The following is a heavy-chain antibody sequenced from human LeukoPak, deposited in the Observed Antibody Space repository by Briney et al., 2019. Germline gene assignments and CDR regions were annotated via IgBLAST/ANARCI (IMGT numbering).Heavy chain of an antibody. V-gene: IGHV5-51*01. J-gene: IGHJ4*02. CDR2: IYPGDSDT. CDR1: GYSFTSYW. Sequence: GESLKISCKGSGYSFTSYWIGWVRQMPGKGLEWMGIIYPGDSDTRYSPSSQGQVTISADKSISTAYLQWSSLKASDTAMYYCARRYDILTGYYDYWGQGTLVTVSS. CDR3: ARRYDILTGYYDY. D-gene: IGHD3-9*01.